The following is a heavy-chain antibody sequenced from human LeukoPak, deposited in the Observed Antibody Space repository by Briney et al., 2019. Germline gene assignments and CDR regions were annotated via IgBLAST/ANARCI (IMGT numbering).Heavy chain of an antibody. D-gene: IGHD2-2*01. CDR3: ARDPFCSSTSCYGGNYYYYGMDV. V-gene: IGHV1-18*01. CDR1: GFTFINYA. Sequence: ASVKVSCKASGFTFINYAISWVRQAPGQGLEWMGWISGYNGNTNYAQELQGRVTMTRDTSISTAYMELSRLRSDDTAVYYCARDPFCSSTSCYGGNYYYYGMDVWGQGTTVTVSS. CDR2: ISGYNGNT. J-gene: IGHJ6*02.